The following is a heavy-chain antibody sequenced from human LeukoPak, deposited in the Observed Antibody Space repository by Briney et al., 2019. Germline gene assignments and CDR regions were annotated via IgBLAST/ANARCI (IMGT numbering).Heavy chain of an antibody. CDR3: AKRRYDSSGHFDS. Sequence: GGSLRLSCAASGFTFSNYAMNWVRQAPGKGLEWVSVISGSGGSTYYADSVKGRFTISKDNSKNTVYMRMSSLRAEDTALYYCAKRRYDSSGHFDSWGQGTLVTVSS. D-gene: IGHD3-22*01. J-gene: IGHJ4*02. CDR1: GFTFSNYA. V-gene: IGHV3-23*01. CDR2: ISGSGGST.